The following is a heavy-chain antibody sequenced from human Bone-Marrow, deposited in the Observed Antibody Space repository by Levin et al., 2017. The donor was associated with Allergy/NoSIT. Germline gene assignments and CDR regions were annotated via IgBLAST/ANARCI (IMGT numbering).Heavy chain of an antibody. Sequence: SQTLSLPCTVSGGSVNSGTYYWSWIRQPPGKALEWIGNIYSSGSTNYNPSLQTRITISLDTSNNQFSLKLNSVTAADTAVYYCARDYNLGYWGQGILVTVFS. CDR3: ARDYNLGY. J-gene: IGHJ4*02. CDR2: IYSSGST. D-gene: IGHD3-10*01. CDR1: GGSVNSGTYY. V-gene: IGHV4-61*01.